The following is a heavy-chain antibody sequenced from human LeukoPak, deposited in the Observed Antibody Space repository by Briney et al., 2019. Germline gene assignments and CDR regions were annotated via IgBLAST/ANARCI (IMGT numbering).Heavy chain of an antibody. D-gene: IGHD3-16*02. CDR2: IYSGGST. J-gene: IGHJ4*02. V-gene: IGHV3-66*01. Sequence: PGGSLRLSCAASGFTVSSNYMSWVRQAPGKGLEWVSVIYSGGSTYYADSVKGRFTISRDNSKNTLYLQMNSLRAEDTAVYYCARDASYRYFDYWGQGTLVTVSS. CDR3: ARDASYRYFDY. CDR1: GFTVSSNY.